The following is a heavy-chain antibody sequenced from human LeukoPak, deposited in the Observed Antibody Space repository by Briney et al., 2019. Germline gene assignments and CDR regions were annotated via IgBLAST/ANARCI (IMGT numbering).Heavy chain of an antibody. V-gene: IGHV3-23*01. CDR2: ISGSGGST. J-gene: IGHJ4*02. CDR3: AKEHSSGPGVPDDNHLDY. D-gene: IGHD1-14*01. CDR1: GFTFSSYA. Sequence: GRSLRLSCAASGFTFSSYAMSCVRQAPGKGLEWVSVISGSGGSTYYADSVKGRFTISRDNSKNTLYLQMNSLRAEHTAVYYCAKEHSSGPGVPDDNHLDYWGQGTLVTVSS.